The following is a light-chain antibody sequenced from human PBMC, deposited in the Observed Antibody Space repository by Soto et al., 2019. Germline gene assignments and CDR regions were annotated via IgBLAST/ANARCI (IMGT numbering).Light chain of an antibody. CDR1: QSVSSSY. J-gene: IGKJ4*01. Sequence: EIVLTQSPGTLSLSPGERATLSCRASQSVSSSYLAWYQQKPGQAPRLLIYGASSRATGIPDRFSGSGSGTDFPLTISRLEPEDFAVYYCQRYRSSSLRVPFGGGTKVEIK. CDR3: QRYRSSSLRVP. CDR2: GAS. V-gene: IGKV3-20*01.